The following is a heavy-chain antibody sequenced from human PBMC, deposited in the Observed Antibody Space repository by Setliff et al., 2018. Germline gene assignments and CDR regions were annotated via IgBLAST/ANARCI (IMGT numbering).Heavy chain of an antibody. Sequence: ASVKVSCKASGYNLDDFGINWLRQAPGQGLEWMGWIRPYIGHTIYAQKFQGRVTMTTDAPTSTAYMELTSLRHDDTAVYYCARVVAHTHFYDRSDYYFDGLDIWGQGAMVTVSS. J-gene: IGHJ3*02. CDR3: ARVVAHTHFYDRSDYYFDGLDI. D-gene: IGHD3-22*01. V-gene: IGHV1-18*01. CDR2: IRPYIGHT. CDR1: GYNLDDFG.